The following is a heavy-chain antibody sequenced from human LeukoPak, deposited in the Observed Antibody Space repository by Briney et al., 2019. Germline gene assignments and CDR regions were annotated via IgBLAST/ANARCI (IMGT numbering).Heavy chain of an antibody. V-gene: IGHV3-7*01. CDR3: GRGDPDY. CDR2: INQAGSDK. CDR1: GFTFTTYW. J-gene: IGHJ4*02. Sequence: GGSLRLSCEVSGFTFTTYWMNWVRQAPGKGLEWVANINQAGSDKYYVDSVKGRFTISRDNAKNSPFLQMNNLRVEDTAVYYCGRGDPDYWGQGTLVAVSS.